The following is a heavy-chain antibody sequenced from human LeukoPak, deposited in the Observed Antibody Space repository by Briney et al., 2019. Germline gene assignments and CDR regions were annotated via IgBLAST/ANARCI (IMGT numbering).Heavy chain of an antibody. Sequence: PSETLSLTCTVSGGSISSYYWSWIRQPAGKGLEWIGRIYTSGSTNYKPSLKSRVTLSLDTSKNQFSLKLSSVTAADTAVYYCARQLDRRVLRYFDWPARPGSDDAFDIWGQGTMVTVSS. CDR2: IYTSGST. CDR1: GGSISSYY. V-gene: IGHV4-4*07. J-gene: IGHJ3*02. CDR3: ARQLDRRVLRYFDWPARPGSDDAFDI. D-gene: IGHD3-9*01.